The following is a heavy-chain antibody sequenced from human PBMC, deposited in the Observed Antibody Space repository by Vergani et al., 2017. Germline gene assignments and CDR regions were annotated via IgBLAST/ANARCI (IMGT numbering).Heavy chain of an antibody. CDR3: YCYSYAFDI. V-gene: IGHV3-15*01. Sequence: EVQLVESGGGLVKPGGSLRLSCAASGFTFSNAWMSWVRQAPGKGLEWVCRIKSKTDGGTTDYAAPVKGRFTISRDDSKNTLYLQMNSLTTEDTTVYYCYCYSYAFDIWGQGTMVTVSS. J-gene: IGHJ3*02. CDR1: GFTFSNAW. D-gene: IGHD2-15*01. CDR2: IKSKTDGGTT.